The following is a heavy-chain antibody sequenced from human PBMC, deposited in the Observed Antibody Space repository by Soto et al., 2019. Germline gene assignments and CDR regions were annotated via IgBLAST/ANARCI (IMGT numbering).Heavy chain of an antibody. CDR1: GFTFSSYG. D-gene: IGHD1-1*01. CDR2: ISYDGSNK. V-gene: IGHV3-30*18. Sequence: QVQLVESGGGVVQPGRSLRLSCAASGFTFSSYGMHWVRQAPGKGLEWVAVISYDGSNKYYADSVKGRFTISRDNSKNTLYLQMNSLRAEDTAVYYCAKDRALEPPDYWGQGTLVTVSS. J-gene: IGHJ4*02. CDR3: AKDRALEPPDY.